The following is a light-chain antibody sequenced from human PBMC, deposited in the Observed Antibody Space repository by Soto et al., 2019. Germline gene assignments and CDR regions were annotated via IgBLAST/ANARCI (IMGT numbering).Light chain of an antibody. CDR3: SSYTSSSTYV. Sequence: QSVLTQPASVSGSPGQSITIPCTGTSSDVGGYNYVSWSQQHPGKAPQLMIYEVSKRPSGVSNRFSGSKSGNTASLTISGLQAEDEADYYCSSYTSSSTYVFGTGTKVTVL. CDR2: EVS. V-gene: IGLV2-14*01. J-gene: IGLJ1*01. CDR1: SSDVGGYNY.